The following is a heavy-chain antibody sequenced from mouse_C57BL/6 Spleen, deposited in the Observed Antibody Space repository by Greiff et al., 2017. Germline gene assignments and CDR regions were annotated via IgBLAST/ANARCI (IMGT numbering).Heavy chain of an antibody. D-gene: IGHD1-1*01. J-gene: IGHJ1*03. V-gene: IGHV1-66*01. CDR2: IYPGSGNT. CDR1: GYSFTSYY. Sequence: VQLQQSGPELVKPGASVKISCKASGYSFTSYYIHWVKQRPGQGLEWIGWIYPGSGNTKYNEKFKGKATLTADTSSSTAYMQLSSLTSEDSAVYYCARRCGSSYGGYFVVWGTGTTVTVSS. CDR3: ARRCGSSYGGYFVV.